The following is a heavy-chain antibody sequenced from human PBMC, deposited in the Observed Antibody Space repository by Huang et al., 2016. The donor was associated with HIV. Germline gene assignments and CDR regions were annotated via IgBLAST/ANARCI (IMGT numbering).Heavy chain of an antibody. V-gene: IGHV1-2*02. D-gene: IGHD1-26*01. CDR3: ARGGSYHDEYFQH. Sequence: QVQLVQSGAEVKRPGASVRVSCKTSGYTFIDYYMQWVRRAPGQGLGWMGWINPHSGGKDYAQKVQDRVTMTRDTSINTTYMELNRLTSDDTAVYYCARGGSYHDEYFQHWGQGTLVTVSS. J-gene: IGHJ1*01. CDR2: INPHSGGK. CDR1: GYTFIDYY.